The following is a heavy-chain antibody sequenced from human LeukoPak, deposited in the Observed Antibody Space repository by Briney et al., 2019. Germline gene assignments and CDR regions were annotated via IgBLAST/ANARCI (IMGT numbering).Heavy chain of an antibody. CDR2: ISGSGGST. Sequence: PGGSLILSCAASVFTFSSYSMSWVRQAPGKGLEWVSNISGSGGSTYQADSVKGRFTISRDNSKNTLYLQMNSLRAEDTAVYYCAKDRDYYDSSGYYENGYWGQGTLVTVSS. CDR1: VFTFSSYS. V-gene: IGHV3-23*01. CDR3: AKDRDYYDSSGYYENGY. D-gene: IGHD3-22*01. J-gene: IGHJ4*02.